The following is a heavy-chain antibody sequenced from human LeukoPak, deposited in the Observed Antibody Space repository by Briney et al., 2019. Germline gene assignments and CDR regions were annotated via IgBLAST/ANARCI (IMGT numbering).Heavy chain of an antibody. CDR2: IIPIFGTA. CDR1: GGTFSSYA. V-gene: IGHV1-69*13. Sequence: SVKVSCKASGGTFSSYAISWVRQAPGQGLEWMGGIIPIFGTANYAQKFQGRVTITADESTSTAYMELSSLRSEDTAVYYCARDTVLLNSPYYFDYWGQGTLVTVSS. D-gene: IGHD3-10*01. J-gene: IGHJ4*02. CDR3: ARDTVLLNSPYYFDY.